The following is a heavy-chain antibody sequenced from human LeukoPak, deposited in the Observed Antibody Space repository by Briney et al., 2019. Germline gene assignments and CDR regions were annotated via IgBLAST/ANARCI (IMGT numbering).Heavy chain of an antibody. CDR1: GFIFSSYG. CDR2: ISYSAGLT. CDR3: AKDVPGYSYGTFDY. J-gene: IGHJ4*02. Sequence: GGTLRLSCAASGFIFSSYGMSWVRQAPGKGLEWVTTISYSAGLTYYADSVKGRFTISRDNSKNTLYLQMSSLRAEDTAVYYCAKDVPGYSYGTFDYWGQGTLVTVSS. D-gene: IGHD5-18*01. V-gene: IGHV3-23*01.